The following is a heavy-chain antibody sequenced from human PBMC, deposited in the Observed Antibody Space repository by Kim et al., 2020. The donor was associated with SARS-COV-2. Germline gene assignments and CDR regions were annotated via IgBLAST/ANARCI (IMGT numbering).Heavy chain of an antibody. CDR2: INHSGST. J-gene: IGHJ4*02. CDR3: ARSGYSSSEYQLYCEY. Sequence: SETLSLTCAIYGGSFSGYYWNWIRQPPGKGLEWIGEINHSGSTNYNPSLKSRVTISVDTSKNQFSLKLRSVTAADTAVYYCARSGYSSSEYQLYCEYWGQGTLVTVSS. CDR1: GGSFSGYY. D-gene: IGHD6-13*01. V-gene: IGHV4-34*01.